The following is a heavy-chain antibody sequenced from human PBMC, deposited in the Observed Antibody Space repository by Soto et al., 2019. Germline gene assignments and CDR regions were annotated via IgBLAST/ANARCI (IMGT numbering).Heavy chain of an antibody. Sequence: GGSLRLSCAASGFTFSTYSMNWVRQVPGKGPEWISYIRDSGSDISTAESVEGRFTISRDNARNSLYLQMNSLRAEDTAVYYCAREGVQHGSGPYYYYGMDVWGQGTTVTVSS. CDR1: GFTFSTYS. D-gene: IGHD3-10*01. CDR3: AREGVQHGSGPYYYYGMDV. CDR2: IRDSGSDI. J-gene: IGHJ6*02. V-gene: IGHV3-21*05.